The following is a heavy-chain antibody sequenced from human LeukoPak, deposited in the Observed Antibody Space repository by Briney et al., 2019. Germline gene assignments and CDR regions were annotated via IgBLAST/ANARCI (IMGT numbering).Heavy chain of an antibody. D-gene: IGHD1-14*01. CDR2: IIPIFGTA. V-gene: IGHV1-69*13. CDR3: ARARCHPCEEPHLNWFDP. CDR1: GGSFSSYA. Sequence: ASVKVSCTASGGSFSSYAISWVRQAPGQGLEWMGGIIPIFGTANYAQKFQGRVTITADESTSTAYMELSSLRSEDTAVYYCARARCHPCEEPHLNWFDPWGQGTLVTVSS. J-gene: IGHJ5*02.